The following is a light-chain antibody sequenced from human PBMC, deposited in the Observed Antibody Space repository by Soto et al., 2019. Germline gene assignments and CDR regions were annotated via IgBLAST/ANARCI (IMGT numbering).Light chain of an antibody. Sequence: EIVMTQSPATLSVSPGEGATLSCRASQRVSHNLAWYQQKPGQAPRLLIYGASTRATGIPTRFSGSGSGTEFTLTISSLQSEAFAVFYCEQYNSWPPLYTFGQGTKLEIK. CDR3: EQYNSWPPLYT. CDR2: GAS. CDR1: QRVSHN. J-gene: IGKJ2*01. V-gene: IGKV3-15*01.